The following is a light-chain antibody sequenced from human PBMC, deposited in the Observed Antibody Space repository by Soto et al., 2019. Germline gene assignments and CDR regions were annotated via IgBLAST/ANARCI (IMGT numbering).Light chain of an antibody. V-gene: IGKV3-15*01. Sequence: ELVLTQSPATLSVSPGERATLSCRASQGVGRTLAWYQQAPGQAPRLLIYDASTRATGIPARFSGDGSGTEFTLTISSLQSDDIAVYYCQHYKTWPLSFGGGTRVEI. J-gene: IGKJ4*01. CDR1: QGVGRT. CDR3: QHYKTWPLS. CDR2: DAS.